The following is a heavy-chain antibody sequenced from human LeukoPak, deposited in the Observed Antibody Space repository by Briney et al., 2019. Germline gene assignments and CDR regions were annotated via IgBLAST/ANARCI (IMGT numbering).Heavy chain of an antibody. V-gene: IGHV3-23*01. CDR3: AKDRHGSGSYQDFDY. Sequence: PGGSLRLSCAASGFTFSGYAMSWVRQAPGKGLEWVSAISGSGGSTYYADSVKGRFNISRDNSKNTLYLQMNSLRAEDTAVYYCAKDRHGSGSYQDFDYWGQGTLVTVSS. CDR2: ISGSGGST. J-gene: IGHJ4*02. D-gene: IGHD3-10*01. CDR1: GFTFSGYA.